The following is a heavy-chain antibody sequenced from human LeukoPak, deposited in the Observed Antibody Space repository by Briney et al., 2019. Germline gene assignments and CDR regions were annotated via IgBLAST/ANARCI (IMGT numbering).Heavy chain of an antibody. CDR2: ISSSSGHT. D-gene: IGHD6-13*01. Sequence: PGGSLRLSCAASGFTFSDYYMSWIRQTPGKGLEWVSYISSSSGHTEYADSVKGRFTVSRDNAKNSLFLQLNSLRADDTAAYYCAGVGSIAAAGTPDYWGQGTLVTVSS. CDR3: AGVGSIAAAGTPDY. CDR1: GFTFSDYY. V-gene: IGHV3-11*06. J-gene: IGHJ4*02.